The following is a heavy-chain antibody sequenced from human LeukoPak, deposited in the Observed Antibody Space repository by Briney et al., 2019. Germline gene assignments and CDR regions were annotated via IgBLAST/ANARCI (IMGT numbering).Heavy chain of an antibody. CDR2: TYYRSKSFS. V-gene: IGHV6-1*01. CDR1: GDSVSSNSAA. Sequence: SQTVTLTCALSGDSVSSNSAAWNRIRQSPSRGLEWLGRTYYRSKSFSRYAVSVKSRITINADTSKNQFSLQLNSVTPDDTAVYYCARGPGYFQHWGQGTLVTVSS. J-gene: IGHJ1*01. CDR3: ARGPGYFQH.